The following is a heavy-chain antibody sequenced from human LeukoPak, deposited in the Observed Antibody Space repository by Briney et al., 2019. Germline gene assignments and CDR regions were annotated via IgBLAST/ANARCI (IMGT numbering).Heavy chain of an antibody. Sequence: SVKVSCKASGGTFSSYAISWVRQAPGQGLEWMGRIIPILGIANYAQKFQGRVTITADKSTSTAYMELSSLRSEDTAVYYCARDSVGSIAANWFDPWGQGTLVTVSS. V-gene: IGHV1-69*04. J-gene: IGHJ5*02. CDR1: GGTFSSYA. D-gene: IGHD6-13*01. CDR2: IIPILGIA. CDR3: ARDSVGSIAANWFDP.